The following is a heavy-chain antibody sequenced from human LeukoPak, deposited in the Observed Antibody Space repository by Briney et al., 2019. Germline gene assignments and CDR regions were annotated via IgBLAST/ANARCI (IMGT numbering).Heavy chain of an antibody. CDR1: GFTFSGYW. D-gene: IGHD1-20*01. Sequence: GGSLRLSCATSGFTFSGYWMNWVRQAPGEGLEWVANIKEDGSEKYYVDSVKGRFTISRDNANNSLYLQMNSLRAEDTALYYCARDDNWNDKPFDHWGQGVLVTVSS. CDR3: ARDDNWNDKPFDH. J-gene: IGHJ4*02. V-gene: IGHV3-7*01. CDR2: IKEDGSEK.